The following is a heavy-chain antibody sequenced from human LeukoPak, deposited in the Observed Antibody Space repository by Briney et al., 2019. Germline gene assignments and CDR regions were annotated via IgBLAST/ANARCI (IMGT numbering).Heavy chain of an antibody. Sequence: SETLSLTCAVSGGSISSGGYSWSWIRQPPGKGLEWIWYIYHSGSTYHNPSTKTRVTISVDRSKHQFSLKLSSVPAADTAVYYCASSYYYDSSGYAEIFDYWGQGTLVTVSS. CDR1: GGSISSGGYS. CDR2: IYHSGST. CDR3: ASSYYYDSSGYAEIFDY. D-gene: IGHD3-22*01. V-gene: IGHV4-30-2*01. J-gene: IGHJ4*02.